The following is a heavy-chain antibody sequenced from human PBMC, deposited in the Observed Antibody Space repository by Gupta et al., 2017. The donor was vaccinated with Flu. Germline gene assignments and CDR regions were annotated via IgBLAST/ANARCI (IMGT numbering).Heavy chain of an antibody. Sequence: QEQLQQWGARLLKPSETLSLPCAVYGGSFSGHYWSWIRQPPGKGLEWIGEINYSGSTNYNPSLKNRITISVDTSKNQISLRLIYVTAADTAVYYCAKIGARRIHWFDPWGQGTLVTVS. CDR2: INYSGST. J-gene: IGHJ5*02. CDR3: AKIGARRIHWFDP. CDR1: GGSFSGHY. D-gene: IGHD6-6*01. V-gene: IGHV4-34*02.